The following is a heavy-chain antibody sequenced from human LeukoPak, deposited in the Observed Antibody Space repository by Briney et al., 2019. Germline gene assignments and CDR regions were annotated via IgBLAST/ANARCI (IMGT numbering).Heavy chain of an antibody. CDR3: ARRRRHTAMLTADY. CDR1: GYTFTSYD. J-gene: IGHJ4*02. CDR2: MNPNSGKT. D-gene: IGHD5-18*01. V-gene: IGHV1-8*01. Sequence: ASVKVSCKASGYTFTSYDMNWVGQAPGQGMEWMGWMNPNSGKTGYAQKFQGRLTITTNTSISTAYMELSSLISDDTAVYYCARRRRHTAMLTADYWGQGPLVTVSS.